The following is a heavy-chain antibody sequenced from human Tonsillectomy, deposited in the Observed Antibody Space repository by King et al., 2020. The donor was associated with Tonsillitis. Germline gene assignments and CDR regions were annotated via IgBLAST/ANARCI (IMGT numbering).Heavy chain of an antibody. V-gene: IGHV1-8*01. CDR3: VRGVNYGRVYYYGMDV. J-gene: IGHJ6*02. D-gene: IGHD4-17*01. CDR2: MNPNSDNT. Sequence: VQLVESGAEVKKPGASVKVSCKASGYTFTSYDINWVRQATGQGLEWMGWMNPNSDNTGYAQKFQGRITMNRNTSISTAYMELSSLRSEDTAVYYCVRGVNYGRVYYYGMDVWGQGTTVTVSS. CDR1: GYTFTSYD.